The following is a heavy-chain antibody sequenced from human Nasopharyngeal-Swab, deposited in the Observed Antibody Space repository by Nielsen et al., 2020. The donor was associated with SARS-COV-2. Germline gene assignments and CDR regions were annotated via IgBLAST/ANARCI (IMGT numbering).Heavy chain of an antibody. CDR1: GYTFTSYA. Sequence: ASVKVSCKASGYTFTSYAMRWVRQAPGQRLEWMGWINAGNGNTKYSQKFQGRVTITRDTSASTAYMELSSLRSEDTAVYYCARDYYSYGQYYYYYMDVWGKGTTVTVSS. D-gene: IGHD5-18*01. J-gene: IGHJ6*03. CDR2: INAGNGNT. CDR3: ARDYYSYGQYYYYYMDV. V-gene: IGHV1-3*01.